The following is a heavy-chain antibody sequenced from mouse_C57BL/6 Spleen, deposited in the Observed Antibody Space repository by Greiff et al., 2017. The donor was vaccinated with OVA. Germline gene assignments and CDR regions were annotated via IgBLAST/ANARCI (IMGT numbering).Heavy chain of an antibody. CDR1: GYTFTSYG. Sequence: VQLQQSGAELARPGASVKQSCKASGYTFTSYGISWVKQRTGQGLEWIGEIYPRSGNTYYNEKFKGKATLTADKSSSTAYMELRSLTSEDSAVYFCARGGDYDKGYDYAMDYWGQGASVTVSS. V-gene: IGHV1-81*01. CDR3: ARGGDYDKGYDYAMDY. CDR2: IYPRSGNT. J-gene: IGHJ4*01. D-gene: IGHD2-4*01.